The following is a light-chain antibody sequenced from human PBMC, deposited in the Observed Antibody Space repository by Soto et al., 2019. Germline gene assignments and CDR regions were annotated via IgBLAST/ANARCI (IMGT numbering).Light chain of an antibody. J-gene: IGLJ2*01. Sequence: SYELTQPPSVSVAPGKAARITCGGNNIGSKSVHWYQQKPGQAPLLVIYYDRDRPSGIPERFSGSNSGNTATLTISRVEAVDEADYYCQLWDGGSGHRVFGGGTKLTVL. CDR3: QLWDGGSGHRV. CDR2: YDR. V-gene: IGLV3-21*04. CDR1: NIGSKS.